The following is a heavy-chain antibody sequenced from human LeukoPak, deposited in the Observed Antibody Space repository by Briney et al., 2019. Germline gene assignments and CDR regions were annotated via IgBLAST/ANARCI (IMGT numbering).Heavy chain of an antibody. Sequence: VSVKVSCKASGYTFTGYYMHWVRQVPGQGLEWMGWINPNSGGTNYAQKFQGRVTMTRDTSISAAYMELSRLRSDDTAVYYCARARYDSSGYYGYWGQGTLVTVSS. V-gene: IGHV1-2*02. D-gene: IGHD3-22*01. CDR2: INPNSGGT. CDR3: ARARYDSSGYYGY. CDR1: GYTFTGYY. J-gene: IGHJ4*02.